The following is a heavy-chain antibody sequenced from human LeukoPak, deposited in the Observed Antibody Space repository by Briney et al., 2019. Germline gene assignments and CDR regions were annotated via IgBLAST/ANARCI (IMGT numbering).Heavy chain of an antibody. D-gene: IGHD6-13*01. V-gene: IGHV3-49*03. CDR2: IRSKAYGGTT. CDR1: GLTSGDYA. CDR3: TRELGYSSWQGY. Sequence: QSMRLSSSAPGLTSGDYAISWYRQPRGGGEGRLRFIRSKAYGGTTEYAASVKGRFTISRDDSKSIAYLQMNSLKTEDTAVYYCTRELGYSSWQGYWGQGTLVTVSS. J-gene: IGHJ4*02.